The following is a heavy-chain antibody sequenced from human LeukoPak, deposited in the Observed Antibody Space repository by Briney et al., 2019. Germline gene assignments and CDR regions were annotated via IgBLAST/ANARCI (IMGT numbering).Heavy chain of an antibody. CDR3: VRPPGIAAAWFDP. Sequence: SETLSLTCTVSGVSISSSNSYWGWIRQPPGKGLEWIGSIYYSGNTYYNASLKSQVSISIDTSKDQFSLKLSSVTAADTAVYFCVRPPGIAAAWFDPWGQGTLVTVSS. J-gene: IGHJ5*02. CDR2: IYYSGNT. CDR1: GVSISSSNSY. D-gene: IGHD6-13*01. V-gene: IGHV4-39*01.